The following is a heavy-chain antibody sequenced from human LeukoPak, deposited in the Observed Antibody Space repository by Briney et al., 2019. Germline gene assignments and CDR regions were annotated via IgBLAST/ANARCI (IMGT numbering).Heavy chain of an antibody. CDR3: ARHVALVDAFDI. CDR2: IYYSGST. D-gene: IGHD2-15*01. CDR1: GGSISSYY. J-gene: IGHJ3*02. V-gene: IGHV4-59*08. Sequence: PSETLSLTCTVSGGSISSYYWSWIRQPPGKGLEWIGYIYYSGSTNHNPSLKSRVTISVDTSKNQFSLKLSSVTAADTAVYYCARHVALVDAFDIWGQGTMVTVSS.